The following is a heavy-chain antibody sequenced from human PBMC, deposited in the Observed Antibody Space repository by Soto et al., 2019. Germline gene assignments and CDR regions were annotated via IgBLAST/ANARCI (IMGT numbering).Heavy chain of an antibody. Sequence: QVQLVQSGAEVKKPGSSVKVSCKASGGTFSSYTISWVRQAPGQGLEWMGRIIPILGIANYAQKFQGRVTITADKSTSTDYMELSSMRSEDTAVYYCARVVGSSWSPYWYFDLWGRGTLVTVSS. CDR3: ARVVGSSWSPYWYFDL. J-gene: IGHJ2*01. V-gene: IGHV1-69*02. CDR2: IIPILGIA. D-gene: IGHD6-13*01. CDR1: GGTFSSYT.